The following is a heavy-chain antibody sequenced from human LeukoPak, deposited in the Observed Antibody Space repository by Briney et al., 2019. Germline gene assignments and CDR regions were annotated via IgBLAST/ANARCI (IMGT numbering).Heavy chain of an antibody. J-gene: IGHJ4*02. CDR3: AKVDYDSSGYPDY. D-gene: IGHD3-22*01. V-gene: IGHV3-23*01. CDR1: GFTFSSYA. Sequence: GGSLRLSCAASGFTFSSYAMSWVRQAPGKGLEWVSAISGSGGSTYYADSVKGRFTIYRDNSNNTLYLQMNSLRAEDTAVYYCAKVDYDSSGYPDYWGQGTLVTVSS. CDR2: ISGSGGST.